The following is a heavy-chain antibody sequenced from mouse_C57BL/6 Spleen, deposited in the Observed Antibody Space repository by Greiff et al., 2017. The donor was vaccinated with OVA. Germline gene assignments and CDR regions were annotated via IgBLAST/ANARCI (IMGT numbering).Heavy chain of an antibody. Sequence: AASGVDFSRSWMSWVRRATGKGLEWIGEINPDSSTINYAPSLKDKFIISRDNAKNTLYLQMSKVRSEDTALYYCARGGSSGYWYFDGWGTGTTVTVSS. V-gene: IGHV4-1*01. CDR3: ARGGSSGYWYFDG. J-gene: IGHJ1*03. CDR1: GVDFSRSW. D-gene: IGHD3-2*02. CDR2: INPDSSTI.